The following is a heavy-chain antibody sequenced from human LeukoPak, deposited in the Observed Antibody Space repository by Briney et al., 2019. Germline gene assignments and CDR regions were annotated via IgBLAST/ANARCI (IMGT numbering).Heavy chain of an antibody. CDR3: ARVSRFPLILFDP. V-gene: IGHV4-38-2*01. CDR1: GYSISSGYY. Sequence: SETLSLTCAVSGYSISSGYYWGWIRQPPGKGLEWIGSIYHSGSTYYNPSLKSRVTISVDTSKNQFSLKLSSVTAADTAVYYCARVSRFPLILFDPWGQGTLVTVSS. J-gene: IGHJ5*02. CDR2: IYHSGST. D-gene: IGHD2-21*01.